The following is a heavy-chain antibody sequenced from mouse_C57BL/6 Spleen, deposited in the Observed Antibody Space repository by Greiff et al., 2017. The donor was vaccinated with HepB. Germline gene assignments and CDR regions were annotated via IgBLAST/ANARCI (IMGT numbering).Heavy chain of an antibody. Sequence: EVKVVESGGGLVKPGGSLKLSCAASGFTFSDYGMHWVRQAPEKGLEWVAYISSGSSTIYYADTVKGRFTISRDNAKNTLFLQMTSLRSEDTAMYYCARPYYGSSYVGYFDVWGTGTTVTVSS. CDR1: GFTFSDYG. CDR3: ARPYYGSSYVGYFDV. V-gene: IGHV5-17*01. CDR2: ISSGSSTI. D-gene: IGHD1-1*01. J-gene: IGHJ1*03.